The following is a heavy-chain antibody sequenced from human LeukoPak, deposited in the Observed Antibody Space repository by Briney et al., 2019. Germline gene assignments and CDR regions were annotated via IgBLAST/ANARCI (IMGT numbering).Heavy chain of an antibody. J-gene: IGHJ4*02. Sequence: PGGSLRLSCAASGFTFSGSALHWVRQASGKGLEWVGRIRSTANGYATAYAASVKGRFTISRDDSKNTAYLQMDSLKTEDTAVYYCTRGGGYSYGSFDYWGQGTLVTVSS. CDR1: GFTFSGSA. V-gene: IGHV3-73*01. CDR3: TRGGGYSYGSFDY. D-gene: IGHD5-18*01. CDR2: IRSTANGYAT.